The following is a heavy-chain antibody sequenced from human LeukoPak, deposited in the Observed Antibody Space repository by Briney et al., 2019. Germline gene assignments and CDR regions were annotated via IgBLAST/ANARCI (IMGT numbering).Heavy chain of an antibody. CDR2: IYPGDSDT. Sequence: GESLKISCKSFGYNFTGYWIGWVRQMPGKGLEWVGIIYPGDSDTRYSPSFQGQVTISADKSISTAYLQWSSLKASDTAMYYCARLGDYWFDPWGQGTLVTVSS. CDR3: ARLGDYWFDP. V-gene: IGHV5-51*01. D-gene: IGHD3-16*01. J-gene: IGHJ5*02. CDR1: GYNFTGYW.